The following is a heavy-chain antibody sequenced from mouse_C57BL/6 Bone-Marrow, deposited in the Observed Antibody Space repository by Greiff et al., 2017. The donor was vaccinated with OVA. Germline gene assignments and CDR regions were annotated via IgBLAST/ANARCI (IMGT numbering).Heavy chain of an antibody. CDR3: ARGSNYGDY. Sequence: VQLQQSGPELVKPGASVKISCKASGYTFTDYYMNWVKQSHGKSLEWIGDINPNNGGTSYNQKFKGKATLTVDKSSSTAYMELRSLTSEDSAVYYCARGSNYGDYWGQGTTLTVSS. CDR1: GYTFTDYY. J-gene: IGHJ2*01. CDR2: INPNNGGT. V-gene: IGHV1-26*01. D-gene: IGHD6-1*01.